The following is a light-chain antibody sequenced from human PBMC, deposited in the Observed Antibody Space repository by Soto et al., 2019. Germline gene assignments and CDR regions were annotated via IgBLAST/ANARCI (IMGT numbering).Light chain of an antibody. V-gene: IGLV2-14*01. CDR3: SSFTSRFTFV. CDR2: EVT. J-gene: IGLJ1*01. CDR1: RSDVGAYNY. Sequence: QSVLTQPASVSGSPGQSIAISCTGTRSDVGAYNYVSWYQQHPGKAPKLMISEVTNRPSGVSDRFSGSKSGNTASLTISGLQAEDEADYYCSSFTSRFTFVFGGGTKVTVL.